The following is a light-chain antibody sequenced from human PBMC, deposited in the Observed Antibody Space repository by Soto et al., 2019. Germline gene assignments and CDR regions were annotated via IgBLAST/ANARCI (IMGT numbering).Light chain of an antibody. Sequence: QSALTQPASVSGSPGQSITISCTGTSSDVGGYSRVSWYQHHPGKAPKLIIYEVSDRPSGVSNRFSGSKSGNTASLTISGLQAEDEADYYCNSYTSSNTQVFGTGTKLTVL. V-gene: IGLV2-14*01. CDR2: EVS. CDR1: SSDVGGYSR. CDR3: NSYTSSNTQV. J-gene: IGLJ1*01.